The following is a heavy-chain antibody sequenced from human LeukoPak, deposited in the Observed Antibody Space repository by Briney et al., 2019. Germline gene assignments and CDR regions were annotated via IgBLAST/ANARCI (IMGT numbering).Heavy chain of an antibody. V-gene: IGHV3-15*01. CDR2: IKSKTDGGTT. D-gene: IGHD3-10*01. CDR3: TTEMYYYGSGSSRPFDY. J-gene: IGHJ4*02. CDR1: GFTSSNAW. Sequence: PGGSLRLSCAASGFTSSNAWMSWVRQAPGKGLEWVGRIKSKTDGGTTDYAAPVKGRFTISRGDSKNTLYLQMNSLKTEDTAVYYCTTEMYYYGSGSSRPFDYWGQGTLVTVSS.